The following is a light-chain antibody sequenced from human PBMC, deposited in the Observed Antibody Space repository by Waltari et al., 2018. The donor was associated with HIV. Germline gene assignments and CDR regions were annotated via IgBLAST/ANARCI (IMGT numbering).Light chain of an antibody. CDR1: QSVLYSSNNKNY. Sequence: DIVMTQSPDSLAVSLGERATINCKSSQSVLYSSNNKNYLTWYQQKPGQPPKLLISWASTRESGVPDRFSGSGSVTDFTLTISSLQAEDVAVYYCQQYYSPPWSFGQGTKVEIK. CDR3: QQYYSPPWS. CDR2: WAS. J-gene: IGKJ1*01. V-gene: IGKV4-1*01.